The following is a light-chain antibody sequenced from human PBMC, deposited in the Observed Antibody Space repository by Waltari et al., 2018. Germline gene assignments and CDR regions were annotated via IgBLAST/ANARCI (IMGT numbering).Light chain of an antibody. CDR3: CSYAGSYPLV. CDR1: NNDVGGYNY. CDR2: DVS. Sequence: QSALTQPRSVSGSPGQSVTISCTGTNNDVGGYNYVSWYQQHPGKAPKLMIYDVSKRPSGVPDRFSGSKSGNTASLTISGLQADDEADYYCCSYAGSYPLVFGGGTKLTVL. J-gene: IGLJ2*01. V-gene: IGLV2-11*01.